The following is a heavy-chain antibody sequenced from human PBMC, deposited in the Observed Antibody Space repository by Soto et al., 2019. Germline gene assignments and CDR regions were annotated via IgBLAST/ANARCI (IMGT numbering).Heavy chain of an antibody. J-gene: IGHJ4*02. CDR3: ASFVGLLWGGVSPAESWGSYYFDN. Sequence: VQLQESGPGLVKPSQTLSLTCTVSGDSITSGDYYWRWIRQPPGKGLEWIGYIYYSGNTNYNPSLKSRVIMSVDTSKNQFSLKLTSVTAAATAVYYCASFVGLLWGGVSPAESWGSYYFDNWGQGTLVTVSS. CDR1: GDSITSGDYY. D-gene: IGHD2-8*01. V-gene: IGHV4-30-4*01. CDR2: IYYSGNT.